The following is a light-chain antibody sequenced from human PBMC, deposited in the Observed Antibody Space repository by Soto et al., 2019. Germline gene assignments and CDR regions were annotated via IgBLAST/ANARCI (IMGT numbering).Light chain of an antibody. CDR2: ANT. Sequence: QPVLTQPPSVSGAPGQRVTISCTGSSSNIGAGYDVHWYQQLPGTAPKLLIYANTNGPSGVPDRFSGSKSGTSASLAITGLQAEDEADYYCQSYDNSLSGSLFGGGTKLTVL. CDR3: QSYDNSLSGSL. V-gene: IGLV1-40*01. CDR1: SSNIGAGYD. J-gene: IGLJ2*01.